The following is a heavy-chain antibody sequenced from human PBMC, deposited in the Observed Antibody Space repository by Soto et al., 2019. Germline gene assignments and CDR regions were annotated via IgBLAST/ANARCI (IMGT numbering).Heavy chain of an antibody. J-gene: IGHJ6*02. CDR2: IIPIFGTA. Sequence: SVKVSCKASGGTFSSYAISWVRQAPGQGLEWMGGIIPIFGTANYAQKFQGRVTITADESTSTAYMELSSLRSEDTAVYYCAGGLFIVVVPAATKYYYYYGMDVWGQGTTVTVSS. V-gene: IGHV1-69*13. D-gene: IGHD2-2*01. CDR1: GGTFSSYA. CDR3: AGGLFIVVVPAATKYYYYYGMDV.